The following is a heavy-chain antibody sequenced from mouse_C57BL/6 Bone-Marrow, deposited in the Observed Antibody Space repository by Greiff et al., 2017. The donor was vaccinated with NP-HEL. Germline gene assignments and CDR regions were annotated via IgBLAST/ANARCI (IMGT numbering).Heavy chain of an antibody. J-gene: IGHJ1*03. D-gene: IGHD1-1*01. V-gene: IGHV1-63*01. CDR2: IYPGGGYT. CDR1: GYTFTNYW. CDR3: AITTVVNWYFDV. Sequence: LVESGAELVRPGTSVKMSCKASGYTFTNYWIGWAKQRPGHGLEWIGDIYPGGGYTNYNEKFKGKATLTADKSSSTAYMQFSSLTSEDSAIYYCAITTVVNWYFDVWGTGTTVTVSS.